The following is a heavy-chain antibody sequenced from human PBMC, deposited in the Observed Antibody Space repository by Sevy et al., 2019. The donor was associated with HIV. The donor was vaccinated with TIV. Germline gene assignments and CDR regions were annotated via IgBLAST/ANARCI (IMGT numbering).Heavy chain of an antibody. Sequence: GGSLRLSCAASGFTFSDYDMHWVRQAPGKGLEWVAVMSHDGNYKNHAYSVKVRFTNSRDNFKNTLYLQMNSLRVEDTAVYFCARLFSCGGDCYYLDYWGQGAPVTVSS. V-gene: IGHV3-30*04. D-gene: IGHD2-21*02. CDR3: ARLFSCGGDCYYLDY. CDR2: MSHDGNYK. CDR1: GFTFSDYD. J-gene: IGHJ4*02.